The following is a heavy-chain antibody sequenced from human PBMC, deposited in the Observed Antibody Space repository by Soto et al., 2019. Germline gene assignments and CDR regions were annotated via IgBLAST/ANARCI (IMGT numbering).Heavy chain of an antibody. J-gene: IGHJ4*02. CDR3: TTVHSSSWHYFDY. CDR1: GFTFSNAW. D-gene: IGHD6-13*01. CDR2: IKSKTDGGTT. Sequence: GGSLRLSCAASGFTFSNAWMSWVRQAPGKGLEWVGRIKSKTDGGTTDYAAPVKGRFTISRDDSKNTLYLQMNSLKTEDTAVYYCTTVHSSSWHYFDYWGQGTLVTVSS. V-gene: IGHV3-15*01.